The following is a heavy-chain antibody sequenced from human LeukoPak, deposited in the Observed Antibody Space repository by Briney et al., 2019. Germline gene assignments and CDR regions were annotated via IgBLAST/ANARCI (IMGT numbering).Heavy chain of an antibody. CDR3: ASPYGKRFDY. J-gene: IGHJ4*02. Sequence: GGSLRLSCAASEFILSSEDTGWVRQPPGKGLEWVSAFRSSDGGTFYADSVKGRFTISRDNSKNTLYLQMNSLRAEDTAVYYCASPYGKRFDYWGQGTLVTVSP. V-gene: IGHV3-23*01. CDR1: EFILSSED. CDR2: FRSSDGGT. D-gene: IGHD4-17*01.